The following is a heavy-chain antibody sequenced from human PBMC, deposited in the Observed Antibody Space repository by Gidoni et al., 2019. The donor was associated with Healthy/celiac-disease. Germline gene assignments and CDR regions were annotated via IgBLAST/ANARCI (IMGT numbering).Heavy chain of an antibody. J-gene: IGHJ5*02. CDR1: EGTFSSEP. D-gene: IGHD2-15*01. Sequence: QVQLVQSGDEVKKPGAAVKVSCKASEGTFSSEPTSWVRQSPGQGLDWRGGIITISGTTNYAQTLQGTVTLSADKSTSTAYVEMSSLSSEDSAVYYCASRIFSGGWFDPWGQGTLVTVSS. CDR2: IITISGTT. V-gene: IGHV1-69*06. CDR3: ASRIFSGGWFDP.